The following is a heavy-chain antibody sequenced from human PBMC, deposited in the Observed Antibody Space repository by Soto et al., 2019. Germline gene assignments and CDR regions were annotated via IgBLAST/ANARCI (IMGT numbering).Heavy chain of an antibody. Sequence: QVQLQQWGAGLLKPSETLSLTCAVYGGSFSGYYWSWIRQPPGKGLEWIGEINHSGSTNYNPSLKRRVTISVDTSTDRFSLKLRSVTAADPAVDYCARGPPPDCSGGSCYFFGWCDPWGQGTLVIVSS. D-gene: IGHD2-15*01. V-gene: IGHV4-34*01. CDR3: ARGPPPDCSGGSCYFFGWCDP. J-gene: IGHJ5*02. CDR2: INHSGST. CDR1: GGSFSGYY.